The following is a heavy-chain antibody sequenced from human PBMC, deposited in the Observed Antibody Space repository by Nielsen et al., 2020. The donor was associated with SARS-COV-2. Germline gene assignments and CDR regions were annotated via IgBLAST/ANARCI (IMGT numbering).Heavy chain of an antibody. CDR2: IYYSGST. CDR1: GGSISSSSYY. J-gene: IGHJ3*02. V-gene: IGHV4-39*01. D-gene: IGHD1-14*01. CDR3: TRPRNLAFDI. Sequence: GSLRLSCTVSGGSISSSSYYWGWIRQPPGKGLEWIGSIYYSGSTYYNPSLKSRVTISVDTSKNQFSLKLSSVTAADTAVYYCTRPRNLAFDIWGQGTMVTVSS.